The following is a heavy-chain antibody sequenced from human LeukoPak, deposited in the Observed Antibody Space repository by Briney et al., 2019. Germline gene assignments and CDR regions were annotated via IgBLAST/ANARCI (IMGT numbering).Heavy chain of an antibody. CDR1: GGSISSSSYY. V-gene: IGHV4-39*07. CDR3: ASLINYYDSSGYYY. Sequence: PSETLSLTCTVSGGSISSSSYYWGWIRQPPGKGLEWIGEINHSGSTNYNPSLKSRVTISVDKSKNQFSLKLSSVTAADTAVYYCASLINYYDSSGYYYWGQGTLVTVSS. J-gene: IGHJ4*02. CDR2: INHSGST. D-gene: IGHD3-22*01.